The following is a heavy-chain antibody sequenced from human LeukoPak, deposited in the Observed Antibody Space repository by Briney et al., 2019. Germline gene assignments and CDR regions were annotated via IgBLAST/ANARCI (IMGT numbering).Heavy chain of an antibody. D-gene: IGHD3-10*01. Sequence: GGTLRLSCAASGFTFSTYAMGWVRQAPGKGLEWVSAIGGSGGSTYYADSVKGRFTISRDNSKNTLYLQMNSLRAEDTAVYYCARRFVSNSFDPWGQGTLVTVSS. V-gene: IGHV3-23*01. CDR1: GFTFSTYA. J-gene: IGHJ5*02. CDR3: ARRFVSNSFDP. CDR2: IGGSGGST.